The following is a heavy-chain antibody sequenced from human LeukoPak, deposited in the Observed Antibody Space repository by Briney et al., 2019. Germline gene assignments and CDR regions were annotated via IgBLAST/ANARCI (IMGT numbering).Heavy chain of an antibody. CDR3: AKGGLRYCSSTSCYTPFDY. Sequence: GGSLRLSCAAPGFTFSSYGMHWVRQAPGKGLEWVAVISYDGSNKYYADSVKGRFTISRDNSKNTLYLQMNSLRAEDTAVYYCAKGGLRYCSSTSCYTPFDYWGQGTLVTVSS. CDR2: ISYDGSNK. V-gene: IGHV3-30*18. J-gene: IGHJ4*02. D-gene: IGHD2-2*02. CDR1: GFTFSSYG.